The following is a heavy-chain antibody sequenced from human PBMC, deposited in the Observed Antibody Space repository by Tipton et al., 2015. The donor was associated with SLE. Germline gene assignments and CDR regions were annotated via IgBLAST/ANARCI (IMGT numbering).Heavy chain of an antibody. Sequence: LRLSCTVSGGSISSGGHYWSWIRQPAGKGLEWIGRIHASGSSGSTEYNPSLKSRVSMSLDTSKNQFSLKVDSVTAADTAVYYCASLLWGGWPFDHWGQGTLVTVSS. CDR1: GGSISSGGHY. J-gene: IGHJ4*02. CDR2: IHASGSSGST. V-gene: IGHV4-61*02. D-gene: IGHD6-19*01. CDR3: ASLLWGGWPFDH.